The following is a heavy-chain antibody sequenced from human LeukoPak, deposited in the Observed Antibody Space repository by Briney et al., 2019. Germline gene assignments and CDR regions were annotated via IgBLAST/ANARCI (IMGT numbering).Heavy chain of an antibody. V-gene: IGHV4-34*01. Sequence: PSETLSLTCAVYGGDFSGYYWSLIRQPPGQGLDWIGEIHLSRSTKYNPSLKSRVTISVDTSKNQFSLKLSSVTAADTAVYYCARAFTYYDFWSGYLGRYFDYWGQGTLVTVSS. CDR1: GGDFSGYY. J-gene: IGHJ4*02. CDR2: IHLSRST. D-gene: IGHD3-3*01. CDR3: ARAFTYYDFWSGYLGRYFDY.